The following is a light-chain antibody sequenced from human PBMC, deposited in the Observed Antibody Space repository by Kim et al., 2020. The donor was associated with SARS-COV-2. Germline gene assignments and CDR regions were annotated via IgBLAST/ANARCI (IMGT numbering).Light chain of an antibody. Sequence: DIQMTQSPSSLSASVGDGVTITCRAGQDIANYLAWYQQKPGKVPKLLVYAASALKSGVPSRFSGRRSGTDFTLTISNLQPEDVATYYCQKYDSAPWTFGQGTKVEIK. V-gene: IGKV1-27*01. J-gene: IGKJ1*01. CDR1: QDIANY. CDR2: AAS. CDR3: QKYDSAPWT.